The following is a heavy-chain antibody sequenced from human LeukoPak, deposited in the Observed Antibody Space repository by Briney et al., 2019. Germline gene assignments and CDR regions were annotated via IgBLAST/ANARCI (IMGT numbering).Heavy chain of an antibody. CDR3: ARARPPQLVRPFDY. V-gene: IGHV1-2*07. D-gene: IGHD6-13*01. J-gene: IGHJ4*02. CDR1: GYIFTGYY. CDR2: INPNSGGT. Sequence: GASVKVSCKASGYIFTGYYMHWVRQAPGQGLEWMGWINPNSGGTNYAHKFQGRVTMTRDTSISTAYMELSRLRSDDTAVYYCARARPPQLVRPFDYWGQGTLVTVSS.